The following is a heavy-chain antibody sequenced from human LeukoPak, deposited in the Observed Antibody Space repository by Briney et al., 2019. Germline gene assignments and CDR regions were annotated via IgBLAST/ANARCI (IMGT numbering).Heavy chain of an antibody. CDR1: GFTFSSYG. D-gene: IGHD3-3*01. Sequence: GGSLRLSCAASGFTFSSYGMHWVRQAPGKGLEWVAFIRYDGSNKYYADSVKGRFTISRDNSKNTLYLQMNSLRAEDTAVYYCAKDNYDFWSGYLNWFDPWGQGTLVTVSP. CDR2: IRYDGSNK. J-gene: IGHJ5*02. V-gene: IGHV3-30*02. CDR3: AKDNYDFWSGYLNWFDP.